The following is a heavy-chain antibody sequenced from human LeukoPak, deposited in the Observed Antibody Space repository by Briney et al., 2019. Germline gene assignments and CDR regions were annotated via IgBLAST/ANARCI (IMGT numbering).Heavy chain of an antibody. D-gene: IGHD7-27*01. CDR3: ARGNWAEDGYFDY. J-gene: IGHJ4*02. CDR1: GFTFDDYA. CDR2: ISSSGSTI. Sequence: GGSLRLSCAASGFTFDDYAMNWVRQAPGKGLEWVSYISSSGSTIYYADSVKGRFTISRDNAKNSLYLQMNSLRAEDTAVYYCARGNWAEDGYFDYWGQGTLVTVSS. V-gene: IGHV3-48*03.